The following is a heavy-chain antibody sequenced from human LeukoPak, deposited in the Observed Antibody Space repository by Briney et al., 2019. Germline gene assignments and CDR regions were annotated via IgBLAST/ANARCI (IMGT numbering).Heavy chain of an antibody. V-gene: IGHV3-48*03. CDR1: GFTFSSYE. CDR3: GSGYDIDY. Sequence: CPRPSSAASGFTFSSYEMNWVRQAPGKGLEWVSYISRSGSTIYYADTVKGRFTISRDNAKNSLYLQMSSLRAEDTAVYYCGSGYDIDYWGQGILVTVSP. J-gene: IGHJ4*02. D-gene: IGHD2-2*01. CDR2: ISRSGSTI.